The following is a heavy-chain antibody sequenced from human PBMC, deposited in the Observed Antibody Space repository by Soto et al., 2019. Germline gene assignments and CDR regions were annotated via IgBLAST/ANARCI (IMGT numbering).Heavy chain of an antibody. D-gene: IGHD2-15*01. V-gene: IGHV3-30-3*01. CDR3: ARFKGCSGGSCYPYLDY. CDR1: GFTFNSYA. CDR2: ISYDGSNK. Sequence: QVQLVESGGGVVQPGRSLRLSCAASGFTFNSYAMHWVRQAPGKGLEWVAVISYDGSNKYYADSVKGRFTISRDNSKNTLYLRMNSLRAEDTAVYYCARFKGCSGGSCYPYLDYWGQGTLVTVSS. J-gene: IGHJ4*02.